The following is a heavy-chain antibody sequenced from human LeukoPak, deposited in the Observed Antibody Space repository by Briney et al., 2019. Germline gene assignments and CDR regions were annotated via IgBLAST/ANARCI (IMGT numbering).Heavy chain of an antibody. CDR3: ARHEYSGSYYGLSWFDP. CDR2: IYYSGGT. V-gene: IGHV4-39*01. D-gene: IGHD1-26*01. CDR1: GGSISDYY. J-gene: IGHJ5*02. Sequence: PSETLSLTCTVSGGSISDYYWGWIRQPPGKGLEWIASIYYSGGTYYNPSLKSRVTISVDTSKNQLSLKLSSLTAADTAVYYCARHEYSGSYYGLSWFDPWGQGTLVTVSS.